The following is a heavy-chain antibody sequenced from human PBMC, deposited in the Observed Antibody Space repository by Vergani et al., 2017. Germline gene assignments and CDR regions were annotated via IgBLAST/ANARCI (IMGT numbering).Heavy chain of an antibody. V-gene: IGHV1-2*02. J-gene: IGHJ3*02. CDR3: ARGYHFDNSGYRNVLDI. D-gene: IGHD3-22*01. CDR1: GYIFNGYY. CDR2: INPKSGDT. Sequence: QVQHVQSGAEVKKPGASMKVSCKTSGYIFNGYYMHWVRLAPGQGLEWMGGINPKSGDTKYAQKFQGRVTMTRNTSINTDYMELSRLRGDDTAVYYCARGYHFDNSGYRNVLDIWGQGTMVTGSA.